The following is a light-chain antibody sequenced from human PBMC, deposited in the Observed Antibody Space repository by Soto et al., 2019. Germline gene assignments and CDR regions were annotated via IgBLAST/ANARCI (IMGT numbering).Light chain of an antibody. CDR1: QTISSW. Sequence: EIQMAQSPSTLSGSVGDRVTITCRASQTISSWLAWYQQKPGKAPKLLIYKASTLKSGVPSRFSGSGSGTEFTLTISSLQPDDFATYYCQHYNSYPEAFGQGTKVDI. V-gene: IGKV1-5*03. J-gene: IGKJ1*01. CDR2: KAS. CDR3: QHYNSYPEA.